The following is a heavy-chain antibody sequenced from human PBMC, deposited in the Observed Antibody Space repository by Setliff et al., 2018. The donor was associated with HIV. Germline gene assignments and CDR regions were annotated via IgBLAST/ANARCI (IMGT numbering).Heavy chain of an antibody. CDR3: TKYASGNWHYDS. D-gene: IGHD3-10*01. V-gene: IGHV3-15*01. CDR1: GFTFNNAW. Sequence: GGSLRLSCAASGFTFNNAWLTWVRQAPGQGLEWVGRIMSETDGGTVDYAAPVKGRCTMSRDDARDTLFLQINSLQTEDTAVYYCTKYASGNWHYDSWGQGTLVTVSS. J-gene: IGHJ5*01. CDR2: IMSETDGGTV.